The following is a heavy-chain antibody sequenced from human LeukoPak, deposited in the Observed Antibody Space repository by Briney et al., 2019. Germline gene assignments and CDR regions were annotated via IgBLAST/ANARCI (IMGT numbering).Heavy chain of an antibody. J-gene: IGHJ4*02. D-gene: IGHD6-19*01. Sequence: GGSLRLSCVASGFTFSSRGMNWVRQAPGKGLEWVSGISGSGGRTDYADSVKGRFTISRDNSKSTLYLQMNSLRAEDTAVYYCANWATSSDWKGPFDYWGQGTLVIVSS. CDR2: ISGSGGRT. CDR1: GFTFSSRG. V-gene: IGHV3-23*01. CDR3: ANWATSSDWKGPFDY.